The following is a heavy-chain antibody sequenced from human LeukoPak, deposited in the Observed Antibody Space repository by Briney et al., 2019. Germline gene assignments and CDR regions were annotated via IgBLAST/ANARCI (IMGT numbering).Heavy chain of an antibody. CDR3: AKNPHYYDSSGCYYLSWFDP. V-gene: IGHV3-23*01. J-gene: IGHJ5*02. D-gene: IGHD3-22*01. CDR2: ISGSGGST. CDR1: RFTFSSYA. Sequence: GGSLRLSCAASRFTFSSYAMSWVRQAPGKGLEWVSAISGSGGSTYYADSVKGRFTISRDNSKNTLYLQMNSLRAEDTAVYYCAKNPHYYDSSGCYYLSWFDPWGQGTLVTVSS.